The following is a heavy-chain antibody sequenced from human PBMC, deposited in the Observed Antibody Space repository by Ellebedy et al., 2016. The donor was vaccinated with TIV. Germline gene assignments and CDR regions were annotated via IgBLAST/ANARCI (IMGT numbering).Heavy chain of an antibody. J-gene: IGHJ4*03. V-gene: IGHV3-13*01. Sequence: GGSLRLSCAASGFTFSSYHMHWVRQGTGKGLEWVSAIGTAGDTYYPGSVKGRFTISRENAKNSLYLQITSLRAEDTAVYYCARVRFGDTAVDYWGQGTLVTVSS. CDR3: ARVRFGDTAVDY. D-gene: IGHD2-21*01. CDR1: GFTFSSYH. CDR2: IGTAGDT.